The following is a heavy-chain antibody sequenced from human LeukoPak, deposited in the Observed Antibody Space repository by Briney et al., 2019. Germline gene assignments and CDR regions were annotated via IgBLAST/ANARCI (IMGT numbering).Heavy chain of an antibody. J-gene: IGHJ6*03. CDR3: ARSFNYYYYYMDV. D-gene: IGHD3-16*02. V-gene: IGHV3-7*01. CDR1: GFTSSSYW. CDR2: IKQDGSEK. Sequence: PGGYLRLSCAASGFTSSSYWMSWVRQAPGKGLEWVANIKQDGSEKYYVDSVKGRFTISRDNAKNSLYLQMNSLRAEDTAVYYCARSFNYYYYYMDVWGKGTTVTVSS.